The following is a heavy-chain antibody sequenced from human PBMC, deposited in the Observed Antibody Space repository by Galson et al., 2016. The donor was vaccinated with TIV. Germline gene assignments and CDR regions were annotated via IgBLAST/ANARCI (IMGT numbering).Heavy chain of an antibody. CDR3: TTVRLRGTGGMDV. D-gene: IGHD2-8*02. J-gene: IGHJ6*02. V-gene: IGHV1-69-2*01. Sequence: VKVSCKVSGYNFTDYYLHWMQQAPGKGFEWMGHVDPEDGKTKYAAKFQGRVTMTADTSTDTAYMELSSLRSGDTAIYYCTTVRLRGTGGMDVWGQGTTVTVSS. CDR1: GYNFTDYY. CDR2: VDPEDGKT.